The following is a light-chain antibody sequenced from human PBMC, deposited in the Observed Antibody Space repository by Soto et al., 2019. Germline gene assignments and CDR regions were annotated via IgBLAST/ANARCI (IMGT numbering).Light chain of an antibody. CDR2: DAS. CDR1: QSISSW. V-gene: IGKV1-5*01. J-gene: IGKJ1*01. Sequence: QVTKSASAVSASVRDRVTITCRASQSISSWLAWYQQKPGKAPKLLIYDASSLESGVPSRFSGSGSGTEFTLTFIFLPPDDFPTYYSHPSYRHCPSGQGTK. CDR3: HPSYRHCP.